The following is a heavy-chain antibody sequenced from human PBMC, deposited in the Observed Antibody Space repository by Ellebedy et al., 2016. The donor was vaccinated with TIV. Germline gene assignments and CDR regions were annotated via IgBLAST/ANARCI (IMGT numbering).Heavy chain of an antibody. J-gene: IGHJ4*02. CDR3: AREGVRWLRPSPPDD. CDR2: IRSSGSTI. CDR1: GFPFSDYY. V-gene: IGHV3-11*01. Sequence: GESLKISCAASGFPFSDYYMSWIRQAPGKGLEWIADIRSSGSTIYYADSVKGRLSIFRDNAKNSPHLKMNILRAEDTAVYYCAREGVRWLRPSPPDDWGQGTLVTVSS. D-gene: IGHD5-12*01.